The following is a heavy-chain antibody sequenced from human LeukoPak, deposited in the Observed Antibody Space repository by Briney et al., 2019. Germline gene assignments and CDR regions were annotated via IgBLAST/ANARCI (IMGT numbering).Heavy chain of an antibody. J-gene: IGHJ4*02. CDR2: INPNSGGT. Sequence: SVKVSCKASGYTFTGYYMHWVRQAPAQGLEWMGWINPNSGGTNYAQKFQGWVTMTRDTSISTAYMELSRLRSDDTAVYYCARAEYGSGSYPDYWGQGTLVTVSS. V-gene: IGHV1-2*04. CDR3: ARAEYGSGSYPDY. D-gene: IGHD3-10*01. CDR1: GYTFTGYY.